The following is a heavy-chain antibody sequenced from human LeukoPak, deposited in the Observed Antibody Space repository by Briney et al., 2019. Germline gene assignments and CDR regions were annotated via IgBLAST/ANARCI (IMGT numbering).Heavy chain of an antibody. D-gene: IGHD4/OR15-4a*01. V-gene: IGHV3-7*01. J-gene: IGHJ4*02. CDR3: ARRKEVQTTFDY. CDR1: GFVFSNYW. CDR2: IKEDGGET. Sequence: GGSLRLSCVASGFVFSNYWMGWVRQAPGKGLERVANIKEDGGETYYVDSVKGRFTISRDNAKNSLDLQMNSLRDEDTAVYYCARRKEVQTTFDYWGQGTLVTVSS.